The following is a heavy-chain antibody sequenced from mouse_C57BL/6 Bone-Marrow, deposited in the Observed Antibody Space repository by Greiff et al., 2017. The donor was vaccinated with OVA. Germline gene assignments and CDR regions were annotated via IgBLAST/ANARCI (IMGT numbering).Heavy chain of an antibody. CDR2: IWWDDDK. V-gene: IGHV8-8*01. J-gene: IGHJ2*01. D-gene: IGHD1-1*01. Sequence: QVTLKESGPGILQPSQTLSLTCSFSGFSLSTFGMGVGWIRQPPGKGLEWLAHIWWDDDKYYNPALKSRLTISKDTSKNQVFLKIANVDTADTATYYCARLYYGSSWYYFDYWGQGTTLTVSS. CDR1: GFSLSTFGMG. CDR3: ARLYYGSSWYYFDY.